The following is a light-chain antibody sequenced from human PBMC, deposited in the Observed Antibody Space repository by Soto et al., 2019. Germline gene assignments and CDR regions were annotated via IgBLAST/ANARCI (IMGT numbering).Light chain of an antibody. J-gene: IGLJ1*01. CDR3: SSYTGSNTYV. Sequence: QSVLTQPASVSGSPGQSITISCTGTSSDVGSYNLVSWYQQHPGKAPKLMIYEGNKRPSGVSNRFSGSKSGNTASLTISGLQAEDEADYYCSSYTGSNTYVFGTGTKLTVL. V-gene: IGLV2-14*02. CDR1: SSDVGSYNL. CDR2: EGN.